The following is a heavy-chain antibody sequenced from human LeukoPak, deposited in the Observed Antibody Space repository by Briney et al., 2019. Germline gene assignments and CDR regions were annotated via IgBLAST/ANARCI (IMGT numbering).Heavy chain of an antibody. D-gene: IGHD2-2*01. V-gene: IGHV3-23*01. CDR3: AKTVGVVVPAATLDY. J-gene: IGHJ4*02. CDR1: GFTFSNYA. Sequence: GGSLRLSCAASGFTFSNYAMSWVRQAPGKGLEWVSAISGSGGSTYYADSVKGRFTISRDNSKNTLYLQMNSLRAEDTAVYYCAKTVGVVVPAATLDYWGQGTLVTVSS. CDR2: ISGSGGST.